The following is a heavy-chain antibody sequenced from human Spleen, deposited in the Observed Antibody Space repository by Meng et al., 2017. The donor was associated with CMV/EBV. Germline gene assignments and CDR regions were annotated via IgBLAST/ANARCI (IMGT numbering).Heavy chain of an antibody. CDR3: ARGGGLPLWDYFDY. CDR1: EYRFTGYY. Sequence: SEYRFTGYYLHWVRQAPGQGLEWMGWINPYSGDTNYAQKFQGRVTITTDTSINTAYMELSRLRFGDTALYYCARGGGLPLWDYFDYWGQGSLVTVSS. V-gene: IGHV1-2*02. D-gene: IGHD3-16*01. J-gene: IGHJ4*02. CDR2: INPYSGDT.